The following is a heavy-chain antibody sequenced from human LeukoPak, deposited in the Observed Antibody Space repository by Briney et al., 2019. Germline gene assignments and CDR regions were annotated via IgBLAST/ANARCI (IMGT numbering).Heavy chain of an antibody. V-gene: IGHV3-23*01. CDR3: AKDDAWLRFGE. J-gene: IGHJ4*02. CDR1: GFTFSNHG. Sequence: GGTLRLSCAAPGFTFSNHGMNWGRQAPGKGLEWVSGISPSADIKYYADSVKGRFTISRDNSKNMLYLEVISLTADDTAIYYCAKDDAWLRFGEWSQGTLVTVSS. CDR2: ISPSADIK. D-gene: IGHD3-10*01.